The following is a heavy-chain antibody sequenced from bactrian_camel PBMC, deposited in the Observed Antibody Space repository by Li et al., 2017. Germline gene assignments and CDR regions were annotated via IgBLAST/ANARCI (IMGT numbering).Heavy chain of an antibody. Sequence: HVQLVESGGGSVQAGESLRLSCAASGYTGEPVCMGWFRQPPGKQREGVASIDSEGITMYADDVKGRFTITRDNAKNTLYLQMDSLKPEDTGMYYCAADARGYCYPMRFGTYDFGFWGQGTQVTVS. V-gene: IGHV3S53*01. CDR1: GYTGEPVC. CDR2: IDSEGIT. CDR3: AADARGYCYPMRFGTYDFGF. J-gene: IGHJ6*01. D-gene: IGHD2*01.